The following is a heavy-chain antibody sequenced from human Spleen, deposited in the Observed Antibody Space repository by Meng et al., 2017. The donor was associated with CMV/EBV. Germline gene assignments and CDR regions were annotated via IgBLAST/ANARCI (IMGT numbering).Heavy chain of an antibody. CDR2: IYYSGST. CDR3: ARGYYGSGGH. V-gene: IGHV4-61*01. J-gene: IGHJ4*02. Sequence: GSLRLSCTVSGGSVSSGSYYWSWIRQPPGKGLEWIGYIYYSGSTNYNPSPKSRVTISVDTSKNQFSLKLSSVTAADTAVYYCARGYYGSGGHWGQGTLVTVSS. CDR1: GGSVSSGSYY. D-gene: IGHD3-10*01.